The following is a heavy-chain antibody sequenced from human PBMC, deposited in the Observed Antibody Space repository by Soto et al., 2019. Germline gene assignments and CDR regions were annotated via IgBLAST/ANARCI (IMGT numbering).Heavy chain of an antibody. CDR2: ISAYNDNT. CDR3: ARDLWGIAAAGTGVDY. J-gene: IGHJ4*02. CDR1: GYTFTSYG. V-gene: IGHV1-18*04. Sequence: ASVKVSCKASGYTFTSYGISWVRQAPGQGLEWMGWISAYNDNTNYAQKLQGRVTMTTDTSTSTAYMELRSLRSDDTAVYYCARDLWGIAAAGTGVDYWGQGTLVTVSS. D-gene: IGHD6-13*01.